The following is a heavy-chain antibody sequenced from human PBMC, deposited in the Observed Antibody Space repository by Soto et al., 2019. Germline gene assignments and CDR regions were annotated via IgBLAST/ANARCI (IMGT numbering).Heavy chain of an antibody. J-gene: IGHJ4*01. V-gene: IGHV3-23*01. CDR2: ISGSGGST. CDR3: AKVPASLKTLDY. D-gene: IGHD2-2*01. Sequence: EVQLLESGGTLVQPGGSLRLSCSASGFIYGNYAMNWVRQAPGKGLEWGSVISGSGGSTNYAGSVKGRFTISRDNSKNTLYLQMNSLRAEDTAVYYCAKVPASLKTLDYWGQGTLVTVSS. CDR1: GFIYGNYA.